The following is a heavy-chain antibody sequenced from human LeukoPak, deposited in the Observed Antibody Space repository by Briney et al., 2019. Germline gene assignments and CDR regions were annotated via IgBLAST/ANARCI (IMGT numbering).Heavy chain of an antibody. CDR2: IYYSGST. V-gene: IGHV4-59*01. J-gene: IGHJ6*03. D-gene: IGHD2-21*01. Sequence: SETLSLTCTVSGGSISSYYWSWIRQPPGKGLEWIGYIYYSGSTNYNPSLKSRVTISVDTSKNQFSLKLSSVTAADTAVYYCALCVVEDYYYMDVWGKGTTVTVSS. CDR1: GGSISSYY. CDR3: ALCVVEDYYYMDV.